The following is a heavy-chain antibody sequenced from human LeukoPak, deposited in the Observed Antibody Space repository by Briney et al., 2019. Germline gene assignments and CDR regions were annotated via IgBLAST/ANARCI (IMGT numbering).Heavy chain of an antibody. V-gene: IGHV3-66*01. CDR3: VRTFGGVIWFDP. CDR1: GFTVSSNY. D-gene: IGHD3-16*01. Sequence: PGGSLRLSCAASGFTVSSNYMSWVRQAPGKGLEWVSVIYSGGSTYYADSVKGRFTISRDNSKNTLYLQMNSLRAEDTAVYYCVRTFGGVIWFDPWGQGTLVTVSS. CDR2: IYSGGST. J-gene: IGHJ5*02.